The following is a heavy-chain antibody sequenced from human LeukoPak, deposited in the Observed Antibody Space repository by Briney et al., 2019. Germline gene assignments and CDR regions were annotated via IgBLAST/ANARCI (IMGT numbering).Heavy chain of an antibody. D-gene: IGHD1-26*01. J-gene: IGHJ3*02. CDR1: GFTFSSYA. CDR3: ARRSYSGAYDI. CDR2: ISTNGGST. Sequence: GGSPRLSCAASGFTFSSYAMHWVRQAPGKGLEYVSAISTNGGSTYYANSVKGRFTISRDNSKNTVYLQMGSLRAEDMAVYYCARRSYSGAYDIWGQGTMVTASS. V-gene: IGHV3-64*01.